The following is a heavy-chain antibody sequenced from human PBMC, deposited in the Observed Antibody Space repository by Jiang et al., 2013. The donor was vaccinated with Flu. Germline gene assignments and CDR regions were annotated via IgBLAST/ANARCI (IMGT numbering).Heavy chain of an antibody. CDR2: IVVGSGNT. J-gene: IGHJ3*02. Sequence: SGAEVKKPGTSVKVSCKASGFTFTSSAMQWVRQARGQRLEWIGWIVVGSGNTNYAQKFQERVTITRDMSTSTAYMELSSLRSEDTAVYYCAALSSSSWYHDAFDIWGQGTMVTVSS. D-gene: IGHD6-13*01. V-gene: IGHV1-58*02. CDR1: GFTFTSSA. CDR3: AALSSSSWYHDAFDI.